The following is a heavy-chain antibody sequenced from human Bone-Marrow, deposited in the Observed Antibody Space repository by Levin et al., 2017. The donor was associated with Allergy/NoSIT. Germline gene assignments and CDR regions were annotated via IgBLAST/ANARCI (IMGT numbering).Heavy chain of an antibody. CDR1: GFTFSSYA. Sequence: GGSLRLSCAASGFTFSSYAMSWVRQAPGKGLEWVSAISGGGGDTFYADSVKGRFATSRDNSKNTLYLQMSSLRAEDTAVYFCAKAVTDFWSGYYTPTDYWGQGTLVTVSS. V-gene: IGHV3-23*01. CDR3: AKAVTDFWSGYYTPTDY. J-gene: IGHJ4*02. CDR2: ISGGGGDT. D-gene: IGHD3-3*01.